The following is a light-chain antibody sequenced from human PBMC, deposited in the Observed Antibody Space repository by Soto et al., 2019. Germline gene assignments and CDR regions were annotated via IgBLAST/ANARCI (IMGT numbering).Light chain of an antibody. V-gene: IGLV2-14*01. CDR1: SSDVGGYNY. CDR2: EVT. Sequence: QSALTQPASVSGSPGQSITISCTGTSSDVGGYNYVSWYQQHPGTAPKLMIYEVTNRPSGVSHRFSGSKSGNTASLTISGLQADDEANYYCSSYTSSSTLVFGGGTKLTVL. CDR3: SSYTSSSTLV. J-gene: IGLJ2*01.